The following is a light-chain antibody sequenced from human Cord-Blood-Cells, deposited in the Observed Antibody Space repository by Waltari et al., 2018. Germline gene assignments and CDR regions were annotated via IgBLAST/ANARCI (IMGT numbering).Light chain of an antibody. CDR3: QQYDNLPLT. V-gene: IGKV1-33*01. CDR1: QDISNY. CDR2: DAS. J-gene: IGKJ4*01. Sequence: DIQMTQSPSSLSASVGDRVTITCQVSQDISNYLNWYQQKPGKAPKLLIYDASNLETGVPSRFSGSGSGTDFTFTISSLQPEDIATYYCQQYDNLPLTFGGRTKVEIK.